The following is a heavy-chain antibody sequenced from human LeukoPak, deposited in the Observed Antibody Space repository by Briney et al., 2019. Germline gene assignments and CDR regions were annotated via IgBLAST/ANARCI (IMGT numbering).Heavy chain of an antibody. CDR1: GFTFSSDG. Sequence: GGSLRLSCAASGFTFSSDGMHWVRQAPGKGLEWVAVIWFDGSEKYYADSVKGRFTISRDNSKNTLYLQMNSLRAEDTAVYYCARVPTVRSFGPWGQGTLVTVSS. CDR2: IWFDGSEK. J-gene: IGHJ5*02. D-gene: IGHD6-6*01. CDR3: ARVPTVRSFGP. V-gene: IGHV3-33*01.